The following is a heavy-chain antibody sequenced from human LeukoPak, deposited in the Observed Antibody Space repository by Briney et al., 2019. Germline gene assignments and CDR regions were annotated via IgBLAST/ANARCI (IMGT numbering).Heavy chain of an antibody. J-gene: IGHJ4*02. CDR3: ARGPLFGVVIMPVWFDY. V-gene: IGHV3-48*02. CDR2: ISSSSSTI. Sequence: GGSLRLSYAASGFTFSSYSMNWVRQAPGKGLEWVSYISSSSSTIYYADSVKGRFTISRDNAKNSLYLQMNSLRDEDTAVYYCARGPLFGVVIMPVWFDYWGQGTLVTVSS. D-gene: IGHD3-3*01. CDR1: GFTFSSYS.